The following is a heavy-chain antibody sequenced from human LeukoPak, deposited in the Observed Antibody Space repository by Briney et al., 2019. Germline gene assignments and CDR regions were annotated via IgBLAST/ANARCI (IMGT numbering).Heavy chain of an antibody. Sequence: PGGSLRLSCAASGFTFSNAWMNWVRQAPGKGLEWVAVIWYDGSNKYYADSVKGRVTISRDNSKNTLFLQMDGLRAEDTAVYYCARGAWDSRVSFFFDSWGQGTLVTVSS. CDR2: IWYDGSNK. D-gene: IGHD3-22*01. CDR1: GFTFSNAW. J-gene: IGHJ4*02. V-gene: IGHV3-33*08. CDR3: ARGAWDSRVSFFFDS.